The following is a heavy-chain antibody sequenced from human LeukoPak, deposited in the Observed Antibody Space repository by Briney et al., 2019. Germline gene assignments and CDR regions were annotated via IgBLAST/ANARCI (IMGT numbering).Heavy chain of an antibody. D-gene: IGHD3-3*01. CDR2: IRYDGSNK. CDR1: GFTFSSYG. CDR3: AKVLGSTFGVDLHDY. Sequence: PGGSLRLSCAASGFTFSSYGMHWVRQAPGKGLEWVAFIRYDGSNKYYADSVKGRFTISRDNSKNTLYLQMNSLRAEDTAVYYCAKVLGSTFGVDLHDYWGQGTLVTVSP. J-gene: IGHJ4*02. V-gene: IGHV3-30*02.